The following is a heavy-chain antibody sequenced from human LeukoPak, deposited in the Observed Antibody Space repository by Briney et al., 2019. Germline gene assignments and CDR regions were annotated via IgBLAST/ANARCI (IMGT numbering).Heavy chain of an antibody. CDR1: GFTFSTYA. CDR3: ARSGVQWQWLLTYDAFDI. CDR2: ISYDKSNK. Sequence: GGSLRLSCAGSGFTFSTYAMNWVRQAPGKGLEWVALISYDKSNKYYADSVKGRFTISRDNSENTLFVQMNSLRTEDTAVYYCARSGVQWQWLLTYDAFDIWGQGTMVTVSS. V-gene: IGHV3-30-3*01. D-gene: IGHD6-19*01. J-gene: IGHJ3*02.